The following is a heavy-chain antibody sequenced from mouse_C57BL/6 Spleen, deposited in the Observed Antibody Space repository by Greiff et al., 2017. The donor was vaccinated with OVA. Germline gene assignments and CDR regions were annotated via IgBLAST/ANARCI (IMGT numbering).Heavy chain of an antibody. D-gene: IGHD4-1*01. CDR1: GYTFTSYW. J-gene: IGHJ2*01. CDR3: AELGRGGY. CDR2: IDPSDSYT. V-gene: IGHV1-69*01. Sequence: VQLQQPGAELVMPGASVKLSCKASGYTFTSYWMHWVKQRPGQGLEWIGEIDPSDSYTNYNQKFKGKSTLTVDKSSSTAYMQLSRLTSEDSAVYYCAELGRGGYWGQGTTLTVSS.